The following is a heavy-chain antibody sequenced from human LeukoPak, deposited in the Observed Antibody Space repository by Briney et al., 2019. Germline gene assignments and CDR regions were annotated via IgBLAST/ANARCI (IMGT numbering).Heavy chain of an antibody. CDR3: ARVDIVMVGYFDY. Sequence: ASVKVSCKASGYTFTRYAVHWVRQAPGQRLQRMGWIKAGNGDTQYSQNLQGRVTITRDTSASTAYMELSSLRSEDTAEYLCARVDIVMVGYFDYWGQGTLVTVSS. CDR1: GYTFTRYA. V-gene: IGHV1-3*01. J-gene: IGHJ4*02. CDR2: IKAGNGDT. D-gene: IGHD5-18*01.